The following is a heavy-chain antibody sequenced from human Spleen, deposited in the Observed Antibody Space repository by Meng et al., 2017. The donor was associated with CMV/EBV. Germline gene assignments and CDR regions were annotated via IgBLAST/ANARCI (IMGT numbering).Heavy chain of an antibody. CDR2: IIPIFGTA. CDR3: ARWSSYYYDSSGYYPLGSVSHYYYGMDV. D-gene: IGHD3-22*01. CDR1: GGTFSSYA. J-gene: IGHJ6*02. Sequence: SVKVSCKAPGGTFSSYAISWVRQAPGQGLEWMGGIIPIFGTANYAQKLQGRVTITTDESTSSAYMELSSLRPEDTAMYYCARWSSYYYDSSGYYPLGSVSHYYYGMDVWGLGTSVTVSS. V-gene: IGHV1-69*05.